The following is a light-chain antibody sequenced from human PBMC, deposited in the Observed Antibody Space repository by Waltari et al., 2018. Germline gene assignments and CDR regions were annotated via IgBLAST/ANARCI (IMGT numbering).Light chain of an antibody. CDR1: QGVGDS. CDR2: GAS. Sequence: DIQLTQSPSSLSASAGARATTTCRPSQGVGDSVAWYQQKPGKPPTLLIYGASTLHSGVPSRFSGSGSETDFTLTISSLQPEDVATYYCQKYNIAPRTFGPGTKVEIK. CDR3: QKYNIAPRT. V-gene: IGKV1-27*01. J-gene: IGKJ1*01.